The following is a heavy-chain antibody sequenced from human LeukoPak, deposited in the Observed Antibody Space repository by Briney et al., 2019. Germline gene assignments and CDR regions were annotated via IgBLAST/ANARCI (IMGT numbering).Heavy chain of an antibody. V-gene: IGHV3-74*01. D-gene: IGHD3-22*01. CDR1: GFTFSSHA. CDR2: INSDGSST. J-gene: IGHJ4*02. Sequence: ETGGSLRLSCVGSGFTFSSHAMSWVRQAPEKGLVWVSRINSDGSSTSYADSVKGRFTISRDNAKNTLYLQMNSLRAEDTAVYYCARDDDSSGFFYWGQGTLVTVSS. CDR3: ARDDDSSGFFY.